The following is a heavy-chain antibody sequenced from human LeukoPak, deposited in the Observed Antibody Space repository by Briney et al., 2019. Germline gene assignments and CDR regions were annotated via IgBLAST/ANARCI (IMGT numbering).Heavy chain of an antibody. D-gene: IGHD6-19*01. Sequence: PGGSLRLSCAASGFTFSDYDMHWVRQAPGKGLEWVAFIRYDGSNKYYADSVKGRFTISRDNSKNTLYLQMNSLRAEDTAVYYCAKDTVRQWLAPGSHYFDYWGQGTLVTVSS. CDR1: GFTFSDYD. CDR3: AKDTVRQWLAPGSHYFDY. V-gene: IGHV3-30*02. CDR2: IRYDGSNK. J-gene: IGHJ4*02.